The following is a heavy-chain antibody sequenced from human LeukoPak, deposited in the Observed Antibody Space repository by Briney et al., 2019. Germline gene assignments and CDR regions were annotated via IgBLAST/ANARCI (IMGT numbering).Heavy chain of an antibody. J-gene: IGHJ4*02. D-gene: IGHD3-16*01. Sequence: SETLSLTCTVSGGSIGSTRYYWGWIRQSPGKGLEWIGSISYSGSTHYNPSLQSRFTISVDTSKNQFSLKVTSVTASDTALYYCARKLWHRNDCWGQGTLVTVSS. CDR3: ARKLWHRNDC. CDR1: GGSIGSTRYY. CDR2: ISYSGST. V-gene: IGHV4-39*01.